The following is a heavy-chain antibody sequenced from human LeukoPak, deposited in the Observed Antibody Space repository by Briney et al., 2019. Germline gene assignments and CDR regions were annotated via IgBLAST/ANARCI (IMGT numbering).Heavy chain of an antibody. CDR2: ISGSGGST. CDR1: GFTFSSYA. J-gene: IGHJ4*02. V-gene: IGHV3-23*01. D-gene: IGHD3-3*01. CDR3: AKVKADFWSGHGPDY. Sequence: GGSLRLSCAASGFTFSSYAMSWVRQAPGKGLEWVSAISGSGGSTYSADSVKGRFTISRDNSKNTLYLQMNSLRAEDMAVYYCAKVKADFWSGHGPDYWGQGALVTVSS.